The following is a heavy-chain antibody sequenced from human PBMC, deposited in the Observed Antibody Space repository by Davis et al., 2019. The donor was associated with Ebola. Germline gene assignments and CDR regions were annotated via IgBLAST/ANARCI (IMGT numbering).Heavy chain of an antibody. J-gene: IGHJ4*02. CDR2: INHDGSEK. D-gene: IGHD3-3*01. CDR3: ARERLSGFWSGYPDY. Sequence: GESLKISCAASGFSFSSYWMTWVRQAPGKGLEWVANINHDGSEKYYLDSVKGRFTIPRDNAKNSVDLQMHSLRAENTAVYYCARERLSGFWSGYPDYWGQGTLVTVSS. CDR1: GFSFSSYW. V-gene: IGHV3-7*01.